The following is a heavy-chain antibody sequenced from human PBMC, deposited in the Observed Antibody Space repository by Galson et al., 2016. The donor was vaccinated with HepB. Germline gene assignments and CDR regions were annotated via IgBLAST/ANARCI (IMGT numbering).Heavy chain of an antibody. V-gene: IGHV3-53*01. CDR2: IHNGGGST. CDR3: AREQWYYMDF. J-gene: IGHJ6*03. CDR1: GFTVSTFY. D-gene: IGHD6-19*01. Sequence: SLRLSCAASGFTVSTFYMNWVRQAPGKGLEWVSVIHNGGGSTYYGDSVKGRFTISRDTSKNTVYLQMNGLRPEDTAVYYCAREQWYYMDFWGKGTTVTVSS.